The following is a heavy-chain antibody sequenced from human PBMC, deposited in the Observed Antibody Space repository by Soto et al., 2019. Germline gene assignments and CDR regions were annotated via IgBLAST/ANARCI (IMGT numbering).Heavy chain of an antibody. Sequence: PVRLLRHSCAASGFTISSYGRHWFLKAPVNGLEWVAVISYDGSNKYYADSVKGRFTISRDNSKNTLYLQMNSLRAEDTAVYYCAKDRRYYYDSSEIWGQGTMVTVSS. CDR2: ISYDGSNK. J-gene: IGHJ3*02. D-gene: IGHD3-22*01. CDR3: AKDRRYYYDSSEI. V-gene: IGHV3-30*18. CDR1: GFTISSYG.